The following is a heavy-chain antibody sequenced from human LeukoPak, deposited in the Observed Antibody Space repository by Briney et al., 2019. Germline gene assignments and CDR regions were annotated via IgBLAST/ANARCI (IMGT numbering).Heavy chain of an antibody. D-gene: IGHD3-16*01. CDR2: IKNKVGGGTA. Sequence: GGSLRLSCAASGFNFANAYMSWVRQAPGKGLEWVGRIKNKVGGGTADYSAPVKGRFTISRDDSKNTLYLQRNSLKIEDRAVYYCTPDWGVLSDNWGQGTLVTVSS. V-gene: IGHV3-15*01. CDR1: GFNFANAY. CDR3: TPDWGVLSDN. J-gene: IGHJ4*02.